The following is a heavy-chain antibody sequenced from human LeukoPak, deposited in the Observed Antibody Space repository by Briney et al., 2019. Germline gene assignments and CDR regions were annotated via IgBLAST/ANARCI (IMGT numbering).Heavy chain of an antibody. CDR1: GFTFSSYA. CDR3: ARSTTVTSNFDY. V-gene: IGHV3-30-3*01. CDR2: ISYDGSNK. J-gene: IGHJ4*02. Sequence: VGSLRLSCAASGFTFSSYAMHWVRQAPGKGLEWVAVISYDGSNKYYADSVKGRFTISRDNSKNTLYLQMSSLRAEDTAVYYCARSTTVTSNFDYWGQGTLVTVSS. D-gene: IGHD4-17*01.